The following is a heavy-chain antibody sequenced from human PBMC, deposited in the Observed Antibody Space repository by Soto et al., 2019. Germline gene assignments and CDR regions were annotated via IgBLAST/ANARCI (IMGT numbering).Heavy chain of an antibody. CDR1: GGYISSYY. V-gene: IGHV4-4*07. J-gene: IGHJ4*02. D-gene: IGHD6-6*01. CDR2: IYSNGNT. CDR3: ARGGSSSGFDY. Sequence: PSETLSLTCTVSGGYISSYYWSWIRQPAGKGLEWIGRIYSNGNTNYNPSLKSRVTMSIDTSKNQFSLKLTSVTAADTAVYYCARGGSSSGFDYWGQGTLVTFSS.